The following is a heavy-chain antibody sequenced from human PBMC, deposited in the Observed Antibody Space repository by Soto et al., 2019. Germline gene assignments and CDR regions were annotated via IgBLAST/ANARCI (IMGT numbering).Heavy chain of an antibody. CDR2: ISSSSSYI. J-gene: IGHJ4*02. CDR3: ARGPEKITGTSGRDYYFDY. V-gene: IGHV3-21*01. CDR1: GFTFSSYS. D-gene: IGHD1-7*01. Sequence: GGSLRLSCAASGFTFSSYSMNWVRQAPGKGLEWVSSISSSSSYIYYADSVKGRFTISRDNAKNSLYLQMNSLRAEETAVYYCARGPEKITGTSGRDYYFDYWGQGTLVTVSS.